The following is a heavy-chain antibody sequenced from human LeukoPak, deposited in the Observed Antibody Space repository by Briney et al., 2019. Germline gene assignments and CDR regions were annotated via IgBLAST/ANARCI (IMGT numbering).Heavy chain of an antibody. Sequence: ASVKVSCKASGYTFTGYYMHWVRQAPGQGLEWMGIINPSGGSTSYAQKFQGRVTMTRDTSTSTVYMELSSLTSEDTAVYYCARGRGVVVPAAPTGDPFDIWGQGTMVTVSS. D-gene: IGHD2-2*01. CDR2: INPSGGST. J-gene: IGHJ3*02. CDR3: ARGRGVVVPAAPTGDPFDI. V-gene: IGHV1-46*01. CDR1: GYTFTGYY.